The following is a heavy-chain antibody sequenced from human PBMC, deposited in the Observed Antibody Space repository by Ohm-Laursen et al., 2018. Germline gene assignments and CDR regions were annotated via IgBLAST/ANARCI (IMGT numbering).Heavy chain of an antibody. J-gene: IGHJ4*02. V-gene: IGHV1-8*02. D-gene: IGHD3-3*01. CDR1: GYTFTTYY. Sequence: ASVKVSCKASGYTFTTYYMHWVRQATGQGLEWMGWMNPNSGNTGYAQKFQGRVTMTRNTSISTAYMELSSLRSEDTAVYYCARINYDFWSGYYAPEEPDYWGQGTLVTVSS. CDR2: MNPNSGNT. CDR3: ARINYDFWSGYYAPEEPDY.